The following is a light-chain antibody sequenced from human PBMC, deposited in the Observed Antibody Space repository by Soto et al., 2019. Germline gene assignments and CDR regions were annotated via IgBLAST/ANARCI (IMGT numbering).Light chain of an antibody. CDR1: QGISTS. CDR3: QQYNSFPLT. Sequence: DIQMTQSPSSLSASVGDRVTITCRASQGISTSLAWIQQKPGKAPKSLIYGASSLHSGVPSKFSGSGSGTDFALTISILQPEDFATYFCQQYNSFPLTFGGGTTVEIK. CDR2: GAS. J-gene: IGKJ4*01. V-gene: IGKV1-16*02.